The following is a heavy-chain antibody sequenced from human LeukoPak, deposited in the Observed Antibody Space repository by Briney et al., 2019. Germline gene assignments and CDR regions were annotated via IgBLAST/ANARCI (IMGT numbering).Heavy chain of an antibody. Sequence: SETLSLTCTVSGDSIGSRYWSWIRQPPGKGLEWIGYIFYVGSTNYNPSLKSRVTISVDTSKNHFSLKLNSVTAADTAVYYCARDYYDSRGEAFDIWGQGTMVTVSS. CDR1: GDSIGSRY. CDR3: ARDYYDSRGEAFDI. CDR2: IFYVGST. V-gene: IGHV4-59*11. J-gene: IGHJ3*02. D-gene: IGHD3-22*01.